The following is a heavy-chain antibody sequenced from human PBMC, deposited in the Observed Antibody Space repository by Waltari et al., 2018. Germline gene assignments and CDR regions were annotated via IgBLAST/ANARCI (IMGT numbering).Heavy chain of an antibody. J-gene: IGHJ3*02. D-gene: IGHD3-10*01. CDR3: ARDGGFDI. Sequence: QVQLLESGGGVVQPEKSLRLSCAASGFSFGTYAMHWVRQAPGKGLEWVAVRSSDGSVKYYADSVRGRFTISRDNSKNTLYVEINSLRDEDTAVYYCARDGGFDIWGQGTMVTVSS. V-gene: IGHV3-30*01. CDR1: GFSFGTYA. CDR2: RSSDGSVK.